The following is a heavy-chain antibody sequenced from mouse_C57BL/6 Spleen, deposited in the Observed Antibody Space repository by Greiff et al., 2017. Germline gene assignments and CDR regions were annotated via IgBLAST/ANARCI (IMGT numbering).Heavy chain of an antibody. J-gene: IGHJ1*03. V-gene: IGHV1-22*01. CDR3: ARSLYDGYFFDV. CDR1: GYTFTDYN. Sequence: VQLQQSGPELVKPGASVKMSCKASGYTFTDYNMHWVKQSHGKSLEWIGYINPNNGGTSYNQKFKGKATLTVNKSSSTAYMELRSLTSEDSAVYYCARSLYDGYFFDVWGTGTTVTVSS. CDR2: INPNNGGT. D-gene: IGHD2-3*01.